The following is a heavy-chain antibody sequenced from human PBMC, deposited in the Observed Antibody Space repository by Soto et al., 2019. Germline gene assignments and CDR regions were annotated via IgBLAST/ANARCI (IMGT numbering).Heavy chain of an antibody. CDR1: GFTFGTYA. CDR2: ISGSGRTT. J-gene: IGHJ6*03. V-gene: IGHV3-23*01. Sequence: VQLLESGGGLVQPGGSLRLSCAASGFTFGTYAMNWLLQAPGRGLECVSFISGSGRTTYYADSVKGRFTVSRDNSKNTMYLQMNSLRAEDTALYYCAKFRGPSYSYYYMDVWGKGTTVTVSS. CDR3: AKFRGPSYSYYYMDV. D-gene: IGHD3-16*01.